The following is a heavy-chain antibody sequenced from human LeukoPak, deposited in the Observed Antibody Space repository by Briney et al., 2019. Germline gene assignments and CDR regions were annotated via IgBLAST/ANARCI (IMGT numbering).Heavy chain of an antibody. D-gene: IGHD6-13*01. J-gene: IGHJ6*02. V-gene: IGHV3-21*01. Sequence: PGGFLRLSCVASGFTFSSYNMNWVRQGPGEGLEWGSSISSCSSSIYYADSVKGRFTISRDNAKNSLYLQMNSLRAEDTAVYYCARALVGQQLVYAPRYYGMDVWGQGTTVTVSS. CDR3: ARALVGQQLVYAPRYYGMDV. CDR1: GFTFSSYN. CDR2: ISSCSSSI.